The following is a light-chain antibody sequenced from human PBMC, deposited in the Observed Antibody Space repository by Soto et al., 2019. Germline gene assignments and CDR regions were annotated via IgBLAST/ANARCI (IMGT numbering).Light chain of an antibody. Sequence: QSALNQPASVSASPGQSVTISCTATSSDVENYKLVSWYQQHPGKAPELIIYEVTKRPSGVSNRFSGFKSANTASLTISELQPEDEADYYCCSSVGSYVFGTGTKVTVL. CDR3: CSSVGSYV. J-gene: IGLJ1*01. CDR1: SSDVENYKL. CDR2: EVT. V-gene: IGLV2-23*02.